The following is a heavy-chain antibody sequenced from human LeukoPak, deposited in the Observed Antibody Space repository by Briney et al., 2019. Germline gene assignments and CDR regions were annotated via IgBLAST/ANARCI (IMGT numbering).Heavy chain of an antibody. CDR3: ASEYYYDSSGPLDY. D-gene: IGHD3-22*01. CDR2: INWNGNSR. V-gene: IGHV3-20*04. J-gene: IGHJ4*02. Sequence: GGSLRLSCEASGFTFDDYGMSWVRQAPGKGLEWVSGINWNGNSRGNADSVKGRFTISRDNAKNSLYLQMNSLRVEDTAVYYCASEYYYDSSGPLDYWGQGTLVTVSS. CDR1: GFTFDDYG.